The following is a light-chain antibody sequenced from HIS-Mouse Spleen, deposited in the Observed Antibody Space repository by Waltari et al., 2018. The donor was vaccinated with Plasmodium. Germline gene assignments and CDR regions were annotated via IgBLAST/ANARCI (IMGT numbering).Light chain of an antibody. CDR3: YSTDSSGNHRV. J-gene: IGLJ3*02. CDR1: ALPTKY. V-gene: IGLV3-10*01. Sequence: SYALTQPPSASVSPGQTARITSSGDALPTKYASWYQQKSGQAPVLVIYEDSKRPSGIPERFSGSSSGTMATLTISGAQVEDEADYYCYSTDSSGNHRVFGGGTKLTVL. CDR2: EDS.